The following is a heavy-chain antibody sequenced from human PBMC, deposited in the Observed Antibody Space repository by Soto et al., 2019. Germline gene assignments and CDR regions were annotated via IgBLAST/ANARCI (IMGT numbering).Heavy chain of an antibody. CDR3: AKDLLRYNWNDVRGNWFDP. D-gene: IGHD1-1*01. J-gene: IGHJ5*02. CDR1: GFTFSSYA. V-gene: IGHV3-23*01. CDR2: ISGSGGST. Sequence: QSGGSLRLSCAASGFTFSSYAMSWVRQAPGKGLEWVSAISGSGGSTYYADSVKGRFTISRDNSKNTLYLQMNSLRAEDTAVYYCAKDLLRYNWNDVRGNWFDPWGQGTLVTVSS.